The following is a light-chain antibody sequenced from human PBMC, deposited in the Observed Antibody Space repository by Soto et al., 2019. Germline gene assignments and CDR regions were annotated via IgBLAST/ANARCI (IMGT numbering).Light chain of an antibody. J-gene: IGLJ3*02. Sequence: QSALTQPPSASGSPGQSVTISCTGTSSDVGGYNYVSWYQQHPGKAPKLMIYEVSKRPSGVPDRSSGSKSGNTASLTVSGLQAEDEADYYCSSYAGSNLWVFGGGTKVTVL. CDR1: SSDVGGYNY. CDR2: EVS. V-gene: IGLV2-8*01. CDR3: SSYAGSNLWV.